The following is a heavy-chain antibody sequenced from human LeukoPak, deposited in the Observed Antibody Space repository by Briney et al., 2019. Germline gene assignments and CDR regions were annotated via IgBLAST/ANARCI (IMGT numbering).Heavy chain of an antibody. V-gene: IGHV5-51*01. J-gene: IGHJ6*02. CDR1: GYSFTSYW. CDR3: ARTWVGTPPYYYYGMDV. CDR2: IYPGDSDT. Sequence: GESLKISCKGSGYSFTSYWIGWVRQMPGKGLEWMGIIYPGDSDTRYSPPFQGQVTISADKSISTAYLQWSSLKASDTAMYYCARTWVGTPPYYYYGMDVWGQGTTVTVSS. D-gene: IGHD4-23*01.